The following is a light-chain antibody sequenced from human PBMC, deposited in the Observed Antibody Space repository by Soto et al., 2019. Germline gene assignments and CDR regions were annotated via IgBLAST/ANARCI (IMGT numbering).Light chain of an antibody. V-gene: IGKV3-15*01. CDR3: QQYNNWPRT. CDR2: GAS. J-gene: IGKJ1*01. CDR1: QSVSSN. Sequence: EVVMTQSPATLSVSPGERATLSCRASQSVSSNLAWYQQKRGQGPRLLIYGASTRATGIPAWFSGSGSGTEFTLTISSLQSEDFAVYYCQQYNNWPRTFGQGTKVEIK.